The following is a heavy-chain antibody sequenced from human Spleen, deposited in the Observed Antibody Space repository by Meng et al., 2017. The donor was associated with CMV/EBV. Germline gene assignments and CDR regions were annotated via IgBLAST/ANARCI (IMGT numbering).Heavy chain of an antibody. D-gene: IGHD2-2*02. Sequence: GGSLRLSCASSGLTFSNYWMHWVRQGPGKGLEWVSRINIDGSNTNYADSVKGRFTISRDNANNTLYLQMNSLRAEDTAVYYCARGGYCSSTSCYKPTHFDYWGQGTLVTVSS. CDR3: ARGGYCSSTSCYKPTHFDY. CDR2: INIDGSNT. J-gene: IGHJ4*02. V-gene: IGHV3-74*01. CDR1: GLTFSNYW.